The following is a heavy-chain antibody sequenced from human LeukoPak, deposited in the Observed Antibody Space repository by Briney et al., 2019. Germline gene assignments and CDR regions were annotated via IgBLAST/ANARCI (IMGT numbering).Heavy chain of an antibody. CDR2: ISWNSGSI. Sequence: AGGSLRLSCAASGFTFDDYAMHWVRQAPGKGLEWVSGISWNSGSIGYADSVKGRFTISRDNAKNSLYLQMNSLRAEDTALYYCARCAVTCSHYYYYYMDVWGKGTTVTVSS. J-gene: IGHJ6*03. CDR1: GFTFDDYA. D-gene: IGHD5-18*01. CDR3: ARCAVTCSHYYYYYMDV. V-gene: IGHV3-9*01.